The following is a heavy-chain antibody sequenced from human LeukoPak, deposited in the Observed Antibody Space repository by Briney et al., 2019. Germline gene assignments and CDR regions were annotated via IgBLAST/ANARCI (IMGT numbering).Heavy chain of an antibody. Sequence: GGSLRLSCAASGFTFSSYAMSWVRQAPGKGLEWVSAISGSGGSTYYADSVKGRFTISRDNSKSTLYLQMNSLRAEDTAVYYCVISRVVTRPLFTRWGQGTLVTVSS. CDR2: ISGSGGST. CDR3: VISRVVTRPLFTR. V-gene: IGHV3-23*01. D-gene: IGHD3-22*01. J-gene: IGHJ4*02. CDR1: GFTFSSYA.